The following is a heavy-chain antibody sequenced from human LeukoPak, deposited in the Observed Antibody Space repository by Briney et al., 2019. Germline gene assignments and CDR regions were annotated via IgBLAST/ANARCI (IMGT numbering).Heavy chain of an antibody. CDR2: ISYDGSNK. CDR3: ARDQGSSSWFDY. J-gene: IGHJ4*02. V-gene: IGHV3-30*03. Sequence: GGSLRLSCAASGFTFSSYGMHWVRQAPGKGLEWVAVISYDGSNKYYADSVKGRFTISRDNAKNSLYLQMNSLRAEDTAVYYCARDQGSSSWFDYWGQGTLVTVSS. D-gene: IGHD6-13*01. CDR1: GFTFSSYG.